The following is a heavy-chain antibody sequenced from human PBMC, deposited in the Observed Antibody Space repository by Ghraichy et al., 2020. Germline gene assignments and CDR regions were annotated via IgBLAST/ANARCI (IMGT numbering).Heavy chain of an antibody. D-gene: IGHD6-13*01. V-gene: IGHV3-23*01. J-gene: IGHJ5*02. Sequence: GGSLRLSCAASGFTFSTHAMTWVRQAPGKGLEWVSGISGSGRSTYYTDSLQGRFTISRDNSKNTVYLHMNSLRDEDTAVYYCANGNSASLFDHWGRGTLVTVSS. CDR1: GFTFSTHA. CDR2: ISGSGRST. CDR3: ANGNSASLFDH.